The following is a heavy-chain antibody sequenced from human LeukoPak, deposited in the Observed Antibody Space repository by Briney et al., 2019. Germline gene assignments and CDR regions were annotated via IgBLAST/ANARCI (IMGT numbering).Heavy chain of an antibody. CDR3: AKLDGYSYGYSVDY. V-gene: IGHV3-74*01. CDR1: GFTFSTYW. Sequence: GGSLRLSCAASGFTFSTYWMHWVRQAPGKGLVWVSRINTDGSSTNYADSVKGRFTISRDNAKNTLYLQMNSLRAEDTAVYYCAKLDGYSYGYSVDYWGQGTLVTVSS. D-gene: IGHD5-18*01. CDR2: INTDGSST. J-gene: IGHJ4*02.